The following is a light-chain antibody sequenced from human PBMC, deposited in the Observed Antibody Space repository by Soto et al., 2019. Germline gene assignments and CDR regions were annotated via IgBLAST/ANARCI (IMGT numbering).Light chain of an antibody. J-gene: IGKJ4*01. CDR2: TAS. CDR3: QERGRWPRAT. Sequence: EIVLTQSPGTLSLSPGQRATLSCRASQSVSSSYLAWYQQKPGQPPRLLIHTASSRATGIPARFSGSGSRTDFTLTISSLEPEDIAVYYCQERGRWPRATFGGGTKVEMK. CDR1: QSVSSSY. V-gene: IGKV3D-20*02.